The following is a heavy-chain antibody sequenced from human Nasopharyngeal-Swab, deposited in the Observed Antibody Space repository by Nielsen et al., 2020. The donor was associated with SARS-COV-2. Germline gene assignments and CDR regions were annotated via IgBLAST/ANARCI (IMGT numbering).Heavy chain of an antibody. V-gene: IGHV4-34*01. CDR3: ARQRGIAAAGTGGYYFDY. CDR1: GGSFSGYY. CDR2: INHSGST. J-gene: IGHJ4*02. Sequence: SETLSLTCAVYGGSFSGYYWSWIRQPPGKGLEWIGEINHSGSTYYNPSLKSRVTISVDTSKNQFSLKLSSVTAADTAVYYCARQRGIAAAGTGGYYFDYWGQGTLVTVSS. D-gene: IGHD6-13*01.